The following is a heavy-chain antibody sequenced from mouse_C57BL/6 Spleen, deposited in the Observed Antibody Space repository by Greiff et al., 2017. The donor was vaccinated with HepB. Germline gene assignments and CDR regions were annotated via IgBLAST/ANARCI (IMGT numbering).Heavy chain of an antibody. Sequence: QVQLQQPGAELVMPGASVKLSCKASGYTFTSYWMHWVKQRPGQGLEWIGEIDPSDSYTNYNQKFKGKSTLTVDKSSSTAYMQLSSLTSEDSAVYYCARGSTMGFAYWGQGTLVTVSA. CDR1: GYTFTSYW. J-gene: IGHJ3*01. CDR3: ARGSTMGFAY. D-gene: IGHD2-1*01. V-gene: IGHV1-69*01. CDR2: IDPSDSYT.